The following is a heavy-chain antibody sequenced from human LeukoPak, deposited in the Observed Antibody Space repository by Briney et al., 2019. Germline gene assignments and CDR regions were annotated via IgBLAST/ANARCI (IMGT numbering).Heavy chain of an antibody. Sequence: SGPTLVEPSQTLSLTCTVSGGSISSGDYYWSWIRQPPGKGLEWIGYIYYSGSTYYNPSLKSRVTISVDTSKNQFSLKLSSVTAADTAVYYCARGRGEDARTPHYWGQGTLVTVSS. J-gene: IGHJ4*02. V-gene: IGHV4-30-4*08. CDR3: ARGRGEDARTPHY. CDR1: GGSISSGDYY. CDR2: IYYSGST. D-gene: IGHD3-16*01.